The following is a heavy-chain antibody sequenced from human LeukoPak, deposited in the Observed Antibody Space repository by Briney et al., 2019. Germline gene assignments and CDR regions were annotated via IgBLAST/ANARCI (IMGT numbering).Heavy chain of an antibody. V-gene: IGHV4-30-2*01. J-gene: IGHJ5*02. CDR2: IYHSGST. D-gene: IGHD4-17*01. Sequence: SETLSLTCAVSGGSISSGGYSWSWIRQPPGKGLEWIGYIYHSGSTYYNPSLKSRVTISVDTSKNQFSLKLSSVTAADTAVYYCARDARDYGDYNWFDPWGQGTLVTVST. CDR3: ARDARDYGDYNWFDP. CDR1: GGSISSGGYS.